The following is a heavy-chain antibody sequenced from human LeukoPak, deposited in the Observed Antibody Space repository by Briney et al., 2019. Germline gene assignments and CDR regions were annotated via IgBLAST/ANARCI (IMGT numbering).Heavy chain of an antibody. V-gene: IGHV3-9*01. D-gene: IGHD5-18*01. CDR1: GFTFDDYA. CDR2: INWNSGSI. CDR3: AKGLERGYSYGFYFDY. J-gene: IGHJ4*02. Sequence: PGRSLRLSCAASGFTFDDYAMQWVRQAPGKGLEWVSGINWNSGSIAYADSVKGRFTISRDNAKNSLYLQMNSLRAEDTAVYYCAKGLERGYSYGFYFDYWGQGTLVTVSS.